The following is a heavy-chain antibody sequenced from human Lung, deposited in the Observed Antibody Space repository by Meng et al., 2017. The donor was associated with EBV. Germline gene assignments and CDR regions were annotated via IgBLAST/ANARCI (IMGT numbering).Heavy chain of an antibody. V-gene: IGHV1-3*04. J-gene: IGHJ4*02. Sequence: QGQLVQSGNEVKKPGATVEVSCKASGYTFTSYAMNWVRQAPGQRLEWMGWINTGNGETKYSQKFQGRVTLTRDTSASTAYMELSSLRPDDTAVYYCARISEYDSSALDWWGQGTLVTVSS. CDR3: ARISEYDSSALDW. CDR1: GYTFTSYA. D-gene: IGHD3-22*01. CDR2: INTGNGET.